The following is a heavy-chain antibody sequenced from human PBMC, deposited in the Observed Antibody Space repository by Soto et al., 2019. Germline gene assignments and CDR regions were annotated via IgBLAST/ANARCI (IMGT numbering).Heavy chain of an antibody. V-gene: IGHV1-69*02. D-gene: IGHD2-2*01. CDR3: ARGDRDRGTGLVQAAIDGMAV. CDR1: GGTFSRYS. J-gene: IGHJ6*02. Sequence: QVQLVQSGAEVKKPGSSVKVSCKASGGTFSRYSITWVRQAPGHGLEWIGRIIPIFGIPTYAQKFQGRVTITGGESTRRATGERSGLGSDDTAVYYWARGDRDRGTGLVQAAIDGMAVWGQGTPVTVSS. CDR2: IIPIFGIP.